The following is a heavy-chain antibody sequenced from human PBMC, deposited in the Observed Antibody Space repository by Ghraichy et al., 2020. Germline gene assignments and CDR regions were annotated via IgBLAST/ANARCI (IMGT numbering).Heavy chain of an antibody. CDR1: GFTVSDNF. D-gene: IGHD2-21*01. CDR2: IYSASSI. V-gene: IGHV3-53*01. J-gene: IGHJ3*02. Sequence: GGSLRLSCAVSGFTVSDNFMAWVRQAPGKGLECVSVIYSASSIYYADSVKGRFTVSRDNSKNTLFLQMNGLRAEDTAVYFCAGRIRGDALEMWGQGTLVTVSS. CDR3: AGRIRGDALEM.